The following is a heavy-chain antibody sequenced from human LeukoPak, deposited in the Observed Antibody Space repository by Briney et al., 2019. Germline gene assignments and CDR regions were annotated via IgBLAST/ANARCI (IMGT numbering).Heavy chain of an antibody. CDR3: TGSGSYYNALFQH. D-gene: IGHD3-10*01. V-gene: IGHV4-38-2*01. J-gene: IGHJ1*01. Sequence: PSETLSLTCAVSGYSISSGYYWGWIRQPPGKGLEWIGSIYHSGSTYYNPSLKSRVTISVDTSKNQFSLKLSSVTAADTAVYYCTGSGSYYNALFQHWGQGTLVTVSS. CDR2: IYHSGST. CDR1: GYSISSGYY.